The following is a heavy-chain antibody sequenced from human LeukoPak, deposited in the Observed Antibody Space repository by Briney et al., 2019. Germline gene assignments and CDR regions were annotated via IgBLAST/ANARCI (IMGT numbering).Heavy chain of an antibody. J-gene: IGHJ5*02. Sequence: ASETLSLTCTVAVGSISSGYDYWSWIRQPPGKGLDWIGYIYYSGSTYYNPSLKSRVTISVDTSKNQFSLKLSSVTAADTAVYYCARERRITMTPNWFDPWGQGTLVIVSS. V-gene: IGHV4-30-4*01. CDR3: ARERRITMTPNWFDP. CDR2: IYYSGST. D-gene: IGHD3-22*01. CDR1: VGSISSGYDY.